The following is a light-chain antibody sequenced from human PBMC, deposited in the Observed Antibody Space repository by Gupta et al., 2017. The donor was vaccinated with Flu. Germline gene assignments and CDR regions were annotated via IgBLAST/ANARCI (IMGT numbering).Light chain of an antibody. CDR2: DNN. CDR3: GTWDSSLSEGV. CDR1: SSNIGNNY. J-gene: IGLJ3*02. V-gene: IGLV1-51*01. Sequence: QSVLMQPPSVSAAPGQKVTISCSGSSSNIGNNYVSWYQQLPGTAPKLLIYDNNKRPSGIPDRFSGSKSGTSATLGITGLQTGDEADYYCGTWDSSLSEGVFGGGTKLTVL.